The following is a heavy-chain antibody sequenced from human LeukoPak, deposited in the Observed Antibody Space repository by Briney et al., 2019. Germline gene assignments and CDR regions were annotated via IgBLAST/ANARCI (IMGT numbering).Heavy chain of an antibody. CDR1: GFTVSSNY. Sequence: GGSLRLSCAASGFTVSSNYMSWVRQAPGKGLEWVSVIYSGGSTYYADSVKGRFTISRDNSKNTLYLQMNSLRAEDTAVYYCARSHEGDYVWGSYRYALYFDYWGQGTLVTVSS. CDR3: ARSHEGDYVWGSYRYALYFDY. V-gene: IGHV3-66*01. J-gene: IGHJ4*02. CDR2: IYSGGST. D-gene: IGHD3-16*02.